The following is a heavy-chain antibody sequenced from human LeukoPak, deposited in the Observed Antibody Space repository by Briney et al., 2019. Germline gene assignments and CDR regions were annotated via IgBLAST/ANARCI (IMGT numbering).Heavy chain of an antibody. J-gene: IGHJ4*02. CDR3: AVRKGGMATPFDY. Sequence: SETLSLTCAVYGGSFSGYYWSWIRQPPGKGLEWIGEINHSGSTNYNPSLKSRVTISVDTSKNQFSLKLSSVTAADTAVYYCAVRKGGMATPFDYWGQGTLVTVSS. V-gene: IGHV4-34*01. CDR2: INHSGST. D-gene: IGHD5-24*01. CDR1: GGSFSGYY.